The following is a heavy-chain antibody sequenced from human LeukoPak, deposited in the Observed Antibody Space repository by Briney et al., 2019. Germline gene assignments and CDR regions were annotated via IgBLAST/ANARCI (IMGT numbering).Heavy chain of an antibody. V-gene: IGHV3-53*01. Sequence: GGSLRLSCAASGFTVSSNYMSWVRQAPGKGLEWVSVIYSGGSTYYADSVKGRFTISRDNSKNPLYLQMNSLRAEDTAVYYCAREGEDTAMVTGKYFDYWGQGTLVTVSS. D-gene: IGHD5-18*01. CDR1: GFTVSSNY. J-gene: IGHJ4*02. CDR2: IYSGGST. CDR3: AREGEDTAMVTGKYFDY.